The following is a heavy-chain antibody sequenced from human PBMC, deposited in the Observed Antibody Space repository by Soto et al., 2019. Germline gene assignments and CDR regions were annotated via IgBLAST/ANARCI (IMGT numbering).Heavy chain of an antibody. Sequence: ASVKVSCKASGYTFTSYGISWVRQAPGQRLEWMGWISAYNGNTNYAQKLQGRVTMTTDTSTSTAYMELRSLRSDDTAVYYCAAGEPPSLYDSSGYYYPFDYWGQGTLVTVS. D-gene: IGHD3-22*01. CDR1: GYTFTSYG. J-gene: IGHJ4*02. V-gene: IGHV1-18*01. CDR2: ISAYNGNT. CDR3: AAGEPPSLYDSSGYYYPFDY.